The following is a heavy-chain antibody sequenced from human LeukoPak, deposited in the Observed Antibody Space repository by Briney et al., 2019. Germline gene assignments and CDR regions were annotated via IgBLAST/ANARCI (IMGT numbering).Heavy chain of an antibody. Sequence: GGSLRLSCTASGFTFSGYSMNWIRQAPGKGLEWVSSFGTRSTSIYHAGSVKGRFAISRDNAKNSLYLQMNSLRAEDTAVYYCAREVSEGFDFWGQGTLATVSS. D-gene: IGHD3-22*01. J-gene: IGHJ4*02. V-gene: IGHV3-21*01. CDR3: AREVSEGFDF. CDR2: FGTRSTSI. CDR1: GFTFSGYS.